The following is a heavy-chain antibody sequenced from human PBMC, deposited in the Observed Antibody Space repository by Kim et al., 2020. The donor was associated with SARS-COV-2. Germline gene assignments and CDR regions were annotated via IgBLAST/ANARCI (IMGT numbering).Heavy chain of an antibody. Sequence: YSGGNTYYADSVEGRFTISRDNSKNTLYLQMNSLRAEDTAVYYCASLNHYWGQGTLVAVSS. CDR2: YSGGNT. CDR3: ASLNHY. V-gene: IGHV3-53*01. J-gene: IGHJ4*02.